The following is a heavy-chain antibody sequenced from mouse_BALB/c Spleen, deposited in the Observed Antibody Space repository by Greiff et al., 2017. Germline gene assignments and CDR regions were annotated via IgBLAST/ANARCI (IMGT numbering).Heavy chain of an antibody. Sequence: EVHLVESGGGLVKPGGSLKLSCAASGFTFSSYAMSWVRQTPEKRLEWVATISSGGSYTYYPDSVKGRFTISRDNAKNTLYLQMSSLRSEDTAMYYCARHEEGGGAYAMDYWGQGTSVTVSS. CDR1: GFTFSSYA. CDR3: ARHEEGGGAYAMDY. J-gene: IGHJ4*01. CDR2: ISSGGSYT. D-gene: IGHD1-1*02. V-gene: IGHV5-9-3*01.